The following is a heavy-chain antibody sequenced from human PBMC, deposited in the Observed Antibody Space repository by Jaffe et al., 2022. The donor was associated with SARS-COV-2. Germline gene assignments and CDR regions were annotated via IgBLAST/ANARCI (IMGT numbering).Heavy chain of an antibody. D-gene: IGHD3-3*01. J-gene: IGHJ6*02. Sequence: QVQLVESGGGVVQPGRSLRLSCAASGFTFSSYGMHWVRQAPGKGLEWVAVISYDGSNKYYADSVKGRFTISRDNSKNTLYLQMNSLRAEDTAVYYCAKELGITIFGVVITNYYYYGMDVWGQGTTVTVSS. CDR3: AKELGITIFGVVITNYYYYGMDV. CDR2: ISYDGSNK. CDR1: GFTFSSYG. V-gene: IGHV3-30*18.